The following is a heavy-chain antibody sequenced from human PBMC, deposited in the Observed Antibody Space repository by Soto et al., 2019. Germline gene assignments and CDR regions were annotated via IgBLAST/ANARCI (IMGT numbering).Heavy chain of an antibody. Sequence: ASVKVSCKASGYTFTSYGISWVRQAPGQGLEWMGWISAYNGNTNYAQKLQGRVTMTTDTSTSTAYMELRSLRSDDTAVYYCAREGYGGHDYGDCVFDYWGQGTLVTVSS. CDR3: AREGYGGHDYGDCVFDY. CDR2: ISAYNGNT. D-gene: IGHD4-17*01. V-gene: IGHV1-18*01. CDR1: GYTFTSYG. J-gene: IGHJ4*02.